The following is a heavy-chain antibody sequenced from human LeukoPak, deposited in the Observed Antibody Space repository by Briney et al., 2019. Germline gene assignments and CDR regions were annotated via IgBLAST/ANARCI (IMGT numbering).Heavy chain of an antibody. J-gene: IGHJ2*01. CDR3: ARASIRVAAVFDF. D-gene: IGHD6-19*01. CDR2: IGPAGDT. CDR1: GFNFSNYD. Sequence: GGSLRLSCVASGFNFSNYDIHWVRQAAGRGLEWVSVIGPAGDTYYPGSVKGRFTISRENAKNSFYLQMNSLRAGDTAVYYCARASIRVAAVFDFWGRGTLVTVSS. V-gene: IGHV3-13*01.